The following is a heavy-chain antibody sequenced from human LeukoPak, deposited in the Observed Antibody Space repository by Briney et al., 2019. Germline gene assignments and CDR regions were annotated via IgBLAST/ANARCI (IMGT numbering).Heavy chain of an antibody. D-gene: IGHD3-10*01. Sequence: PGGSLRLSCAASGFTFSSYWMHWVRQVPGKGLVWVSLINSDGSSTSYADSVKGRFTISRDSANNTLYLQMNSLRAEDTAVYYCARDAPHYSGSGSYYYDYWGQGTLVTVSS. V-gene: IGHV3-74*03. CDR3: ARDAPHYSGSGSYYYDY. CDR1: GFTFSSYW. J-gene: IGHJ4*02. CDR2: INSDGSST.